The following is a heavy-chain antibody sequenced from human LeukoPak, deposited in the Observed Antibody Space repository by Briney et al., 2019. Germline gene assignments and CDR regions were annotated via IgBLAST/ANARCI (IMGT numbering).Heavy chain of an antibody. Sequence: KTGGSLKLSCAASGFTLSSFSMNWVRQAPGKGLEWVSTISSSSSYIYYADSVKGRFTISRDSAKNSLYLQMNSLRAEDTAVYYCAKEGGYCSGVSCYVDYWGQGTLVTVSS. V-gene: IGHV3-21*06. CDR2: ISSSSSYI. D-gene: IGHD2-15*01. CDR3: AKEGGYCSGVSCYVDY. J-gene: IGHJ4*02. CDR1: GFTLSSFS.